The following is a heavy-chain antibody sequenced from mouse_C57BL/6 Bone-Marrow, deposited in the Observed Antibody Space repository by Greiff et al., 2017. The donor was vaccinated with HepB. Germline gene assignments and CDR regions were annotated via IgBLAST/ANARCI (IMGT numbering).Heavy chain of an antibody. Sequence: QVQLQQPGAELVKPGASVKLSCKASGYTFTSYWMHWVKQRPGQGLEWIGMIHPNSGSTNYNEKFKSKATLTVDKSSSTAYMQLSSLTSEDSAVYYCTRRGIYDYALYYWGQGTTLSLSS. D-gene: IGHD2-4*01. J-gene: IGHJ2*01. V-gene: IGHV1-64*01. CDR2: IHPNSGST. CDR1: GYTFTSYW. CDR3: TRRGIYDYALYY.